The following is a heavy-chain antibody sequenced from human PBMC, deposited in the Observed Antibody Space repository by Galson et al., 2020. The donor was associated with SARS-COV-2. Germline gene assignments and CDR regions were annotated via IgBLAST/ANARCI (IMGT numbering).Heavy chain of an antibody. CDR3: ARWYDYDTYTYWEDGFDL. V-gene: IGHV4-31*01. CDR1: GGSINDVEYY. D-gene: IGHD3-22*01. J-gene: IGHJ3*01. CDR2: IDYSGNT. Sequence: SETLSLTCTVSGGSINDVEYYWAWIRQHPGKGLEWIGVIDYSGNTSYNPSLQSQVTMSVDTSKNQFSLNLSSVTVADTAIYFCARWYDYDTYTYWEDGFDLWGQGTLVTISS.